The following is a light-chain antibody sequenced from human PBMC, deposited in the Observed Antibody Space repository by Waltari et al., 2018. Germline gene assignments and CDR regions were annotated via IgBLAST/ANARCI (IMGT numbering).Light chain of an antibody. V-gene: IGKV3-20*01. J-gene: IGKJ1*01. CDR2: EAS. CDR3: QRYGSAPWT. CDR1: QSVTSNL. Sequence: EIVLTQSPGPLSLSPGERATLSCRASQSVTSNLLAWYQQKPGQAPSLLIYEASIRATAIPERFSGSGSGTDFTLTISRLEPEDFAVYYCQRYGSAPWTFGQGTKVDIK.